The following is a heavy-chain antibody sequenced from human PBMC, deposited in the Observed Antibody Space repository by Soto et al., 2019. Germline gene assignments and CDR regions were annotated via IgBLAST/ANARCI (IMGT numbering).Heavy chain of an antibody. Sequence: PSETLSLTCTVSCGSVNSDTFYWSWIRQPPGRGLEWIGYIYYTGSTNYNPSLKSRVTISIDTSRNQFSLKLSSVTAADTAVYYCAREFSNSPQAWDSWGQGSLGTGAS. V-gene: IGHV4-61*01. CDR2: IYYTGST. CDR3: AREFSNSPQAWDS. J-gene: IGHJ4*02. CDR1: CGSVNSDTFY. D-gene: IGHD6-6*01.